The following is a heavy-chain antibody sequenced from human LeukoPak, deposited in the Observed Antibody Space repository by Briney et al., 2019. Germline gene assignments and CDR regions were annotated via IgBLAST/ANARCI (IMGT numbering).Heavy chain of an antibody. D-gene: IGHD4-17*01. V-gene: IGHV3-15*01. Sequence: PGGSLRLSCAASGFTFSNAWMSWVRQAPGKGLEWVGRIKSKTEGGTTDYAAPVKGRFTISRDDSKNTLYLQMNSLKTEDTAVYYCTTVFAVTPYFDYWGQGTLVTVSS. CDR3: TTVFAVTPYFDY. J-gene: IGHJ4*02. CDR2: IKSKTEGGTT. CDR1: GFTFSNAW.